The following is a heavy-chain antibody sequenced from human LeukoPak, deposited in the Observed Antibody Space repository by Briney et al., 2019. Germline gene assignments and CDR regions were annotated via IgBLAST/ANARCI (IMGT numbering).Heavy chain of an antibody. V-gene: IGHV4-39*01. D-gene: IGHD6-19*01. CDR2: MSSSGTT. Sequence: KSSETLSLTCIVSGGSISSSGSYWGGIRQPPGKGLEWVASMSSSGTTYYNPSLRSRVTISVDTSKNQFSLMLNSVTAADTAVYYCARRRRITLTGRPGDGFDIWGQGTMVTVSS. CDR3: ARRRRITLTGRPGDGFDI. J-gene: IGHJ3*02. CDR1: GGSISSSGSY.